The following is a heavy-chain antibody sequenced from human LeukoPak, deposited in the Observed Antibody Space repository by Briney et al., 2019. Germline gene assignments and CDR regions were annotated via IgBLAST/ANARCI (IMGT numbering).Heavy chain of an antibody. CDR2: ISGSGGST. J-gene: IGHJ4*02. CDR3: AKDRAYYYDSSGYYVDY. V-gene: IGHV3-23*01. Sequence: GGSLRLSCAASGFTFSSYAMSWVRQAPGKGLEWVSAISGSGGSTYYADSVKGRFTISRDNSKDTQYLQMNSLRAEDTAIYYCAKDRAYYYDSSGYYVDYWGQGTLVTVSS. D-gene: IGHD3-22*01. CDR1: GFTFSSYA.